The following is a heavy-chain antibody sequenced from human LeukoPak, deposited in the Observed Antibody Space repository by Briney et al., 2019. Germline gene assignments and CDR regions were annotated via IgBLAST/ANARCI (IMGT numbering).Heavy chain of an antibody. CDR2: ISSSGSTI. V-gene: IGHV3-11*04. Sequence: GGSLRLSCAASGFTFSDYYMSWIRQAPGKGLEWVSYISSSGSTIYYADSVKGRFTISRDNAKNSLYLQINSLRAEDTAVYYCARVRDYSNYFDYWGQGTLVTVSS. J-gene: IGHJ4*02. D-gene: IGHD4-11*01. CDR3: ARVRDYSNYFDY. CDR1: GFTFSDYY.